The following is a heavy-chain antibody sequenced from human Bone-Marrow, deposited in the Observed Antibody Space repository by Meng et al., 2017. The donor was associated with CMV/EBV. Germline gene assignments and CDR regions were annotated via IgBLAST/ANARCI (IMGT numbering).Heavy chain of an antibody. CDR1: GFTFTSYD. D-gene: IGHD6-13*01. Sequence: ASVKVSCKASGFTFTSYDINWVRQATGHGLEWMGWMTPNSGNTGYAQKFQGRVTMTRNTSISTAYMELSSLRSEDTAVYYCARAYSNIWPNLFAPWGQGTLVTVSS. J-gene: IGHJ5*02. CDR3: ARAYSNIWPNLFAP. V-gene: IGHV1-8*01. CDR2: MTPNSGNT.